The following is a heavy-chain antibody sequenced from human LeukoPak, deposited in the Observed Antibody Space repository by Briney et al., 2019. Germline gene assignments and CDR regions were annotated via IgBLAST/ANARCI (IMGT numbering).Heavy chain of an antibody. J-gene: IGHJ6*02. CDR3: ARELHYFVATDV. CDR2: IGSDNKP. Sequence: GGSLRPLWEGSGFTFNAYGITWVPQAPGKGLEWVSSIGSDNKPHYSESVKGRFAISRDNSKSMLFLQLNSLRAENTALYYCARELHYFVATDVWGQGTPVTVSS. V-gene: IGHV3-23*01. CDR1: GFTFNAYG. D-gene: IGHD2/OR15-2a*01.